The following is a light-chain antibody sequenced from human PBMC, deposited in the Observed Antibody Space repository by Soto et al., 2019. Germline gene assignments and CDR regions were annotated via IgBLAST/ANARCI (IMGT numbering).Light chain of an antibody. CDR3: QQYGSSPLT. Sequence: EIVLTQSPGTLSFSPGERATLSCRASQTVSSNYLAWYQRKPGQAPRILIYGASSRATGIPDRFSGSGSGTDFTLTISRLEPEDFAVYYCQQYGSSPLTFGPGTKVDIK. V-gene: IGKV3-20*01. CDR2: GAS. J-gene: IGKJ3*01. CDR1: QTVSSNY.